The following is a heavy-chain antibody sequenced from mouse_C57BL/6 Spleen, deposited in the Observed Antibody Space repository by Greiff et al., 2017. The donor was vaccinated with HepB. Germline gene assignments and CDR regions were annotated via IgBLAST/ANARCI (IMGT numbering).Heavy chain of an antibody. CDR3: ARSDGSRGAY. Sequence: VQLQQSGPELVKPGASVKIPCKASGYTFTDYNMDWVKQSHGKSLEWIGDINPNNGGTIYNQKFKGKATLTVDKSSSTAYMELRSLTSEDTAVYYCARSDGSRGAYWGQGTLVTVSA. CDR1: GYTFTDYN. CDR2: INPNNGGT. D-gene: IGHD1-1*01. V-gene: IGHV1-18*01. J-gene: IGHJ3*01.